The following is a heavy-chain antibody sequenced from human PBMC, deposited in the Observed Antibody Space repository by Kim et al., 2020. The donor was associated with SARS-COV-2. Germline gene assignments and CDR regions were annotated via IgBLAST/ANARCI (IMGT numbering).Heavy chain of an antibody. CDR1: DDSVASRSYY. D-gene: IGHD2-21*01. CDR3: ARRGFCRGGDCFTGGFDS. J-gene: IGHJ4*02. Sequence: SETLSLTCTVSDDSVASRSYYWGWIRQPPGKGLEWIGNVFYSGTTHYNPSLKSWLTISIDTKNQFSLKLRSVTAADTALYYCARRGFCRGGDCFTGGFDSWGQGALVIVSS. V-gene: IGHV4-39*01. CDR2: VFYSGTT.